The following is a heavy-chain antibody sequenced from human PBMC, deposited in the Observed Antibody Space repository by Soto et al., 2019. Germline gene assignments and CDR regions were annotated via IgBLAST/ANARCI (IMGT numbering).Heavy chain of an antibody. CDR1: GYPFTTYD. CDR3: ARGRGWRDY. V-gene: IGHV1-8*01. J-gene: IGHJ4*02. CDR2: INLNSGHT. Sequence: QVQLVQSGAEVKKPGASVKVSCKASGYPFTTYDISWVRQAAGQGLEWMGWINLNSGHTDYAQRFQGRVTMTRNTSITTAYMELTSLSSEDTAVNYCARGRGWRDYWGQGTLVTVSS. D-gene: IGHD6-19*01.